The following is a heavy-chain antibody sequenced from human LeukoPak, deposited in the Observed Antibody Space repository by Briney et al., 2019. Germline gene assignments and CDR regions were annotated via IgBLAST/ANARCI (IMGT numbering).Heavy chain of an antibody. V-gene: IGHV1-3*03. CDR1: GYTFTSYG. Sequence: ASVKVSCKASGYTFTSYGISWVRQAPGQGLEWMGWINVGNGNTKYSQEFQGRVTITRDTSASTAYMELSSLRSEDMAVYYCAKGGGYEAQYYYYYLDVWGKGTTVTISS. CDR3: AKGGGYEAQYYYYYLDV. CDR2: INVGNGNT. D-gene: IGHD5-12*01. J-gene: IGHJ6*03.